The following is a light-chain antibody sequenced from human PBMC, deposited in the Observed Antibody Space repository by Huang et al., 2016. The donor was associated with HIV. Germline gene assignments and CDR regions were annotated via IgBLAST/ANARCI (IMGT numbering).Light chain of an antibody. CDR2: TAA. J-gene: IGKJ1*01. Sequence: EIVLAQSPVTLSLSPGERATLACRASPGVSVYLAWYQQKAGQPPRLLVYTAANRATGIPARFSGSGSGTDFTLTISSLEPEDFAVYYCQQRSDWPPTFGRGTKVEIK. V-gene: IGKV3-11*01. CDR1: PGVSVY. CDR3: QQRSDWPPT.